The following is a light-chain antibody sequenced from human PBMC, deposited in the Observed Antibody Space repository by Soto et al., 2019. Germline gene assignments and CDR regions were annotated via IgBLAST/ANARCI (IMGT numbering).Light chain of an antibody. V-gene: IGKV3-11*01. CDR1: QSVSSY. J-gene: IGKJ2*01. CDR2: EAS. CDR3: QRRSNWPGT. Sequence: EIVLTQSPATLSLSPGERATLSCRASQSVSSYLAWYQQKPGQAPRLLIYEASNRATGIQARLSGSGSGTDFTLTISSLEPEDFAVYYCQRRSNWPGTFGQGTKLEIK.